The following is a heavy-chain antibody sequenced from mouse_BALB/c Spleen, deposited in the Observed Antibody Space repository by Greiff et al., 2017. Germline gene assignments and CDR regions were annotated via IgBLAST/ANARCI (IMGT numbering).Heavy chain of an antibody. Sequence: QVTLKVSGPGILQPSQTLSLTCSFSGFSLSTSGMGVGWIRQPSGKGLEWLAHIWWDDDKYYNTALKSGLTISKDTSKNQVFLKIASVDTADTATYYCARIENYYGSQLGFAYWGQGTLVTVSA. CDR2: IWWDDDK. CDR1: GFSLSTSGMG. D-gene: IGHD1-1*01. V-gene: IGHV8-8*01. J-gene: IGHJ3*01. CDR3: ARIENYYGSQLGFAY.